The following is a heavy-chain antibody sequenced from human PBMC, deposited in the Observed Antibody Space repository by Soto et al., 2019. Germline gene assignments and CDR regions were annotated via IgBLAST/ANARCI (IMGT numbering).Heavy chain of an antibody. J-gene: IGHJ4*02. D-gene: IGHD2-21*02. CDR2: VYFSGDT. V-gene: IGHV4-31*03. CDR3: AGGDAWAMIFAH. Sequence: QVQLQESGPGLVKPSQTLSLSCTVSGGSVNSGGYYWSWIRQVPGKGLEWIGHVYFSGDTYYNPSLKSRVAISLDTPENQFSLKLSSVTAADTAVYYCAGGDAWAMIFAHWGQGTPVTVSS. CDR1: GGSVNSGGYY.